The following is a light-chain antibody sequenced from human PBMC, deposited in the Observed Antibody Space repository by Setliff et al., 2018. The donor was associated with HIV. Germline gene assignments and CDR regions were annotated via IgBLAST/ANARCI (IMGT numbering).Light chain of an antibody. CDR1: SSDVGSYDL. CDR2: EVN. J-gene: IGLJ2*01. CDR3: CSYAGGSTFWV. Sequence: SALTQPASVSGSPGQSITISCTGTSSDVGSYDLVSWYQQHPGEAPKLVIYEVNKRPSGVSNRFSGSKSANTASLTIFGLQVEDEADYYCCSYAGGSTFWVFGGGTKVTV. V-gene: IGLV2-23*02.